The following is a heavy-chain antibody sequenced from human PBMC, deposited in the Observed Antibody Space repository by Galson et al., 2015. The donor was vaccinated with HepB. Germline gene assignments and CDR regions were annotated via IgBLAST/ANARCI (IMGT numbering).Heavy chain of an antibody. Sequence: SVKVSCKASGGTFSSYAISWVRQAPGQGLEWMGRIIPILGIANYAQKFQGRVTITADKSTSTAYMELSSLRSEDTAVYYCARGSVVTNMYFDLWGRGTLVTVSS. D-gene: IGHD4-23*01. J-gene: IGHJ2*01. CDR2: IIPILGIA. CDR3: ARGSVVTNMYFDL. CDR1: GGTFSSYA. V-gene: IGHV1-69*04.